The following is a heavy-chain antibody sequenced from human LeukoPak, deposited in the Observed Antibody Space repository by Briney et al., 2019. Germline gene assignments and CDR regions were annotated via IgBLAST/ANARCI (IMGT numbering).Heavy chain of an antibody. V-gene: IGHV1-2*02. Sequence: ASVKVSCKASGYTFTGYYMHWVRQAPGQGLEWMGWINPNSGSTNYAQKFQGRVTMTRDTSISTAYMELSRLRSDDTAVYYCARDPGDILTDYWGQGTLVTVSS. D-gene: IGHD3-9*01. CDR2: INPNSGST. CDR1: GYTFTGYY. CDR3: ARDPGDILTDY. J-gene: IGHJ4*02.